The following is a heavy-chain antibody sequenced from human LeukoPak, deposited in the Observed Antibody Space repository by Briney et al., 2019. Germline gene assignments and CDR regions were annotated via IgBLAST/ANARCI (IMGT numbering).Heavy chain of an antibody. CDR2: IMPLFGTA. D-gene: IGHD4-17*01. V-gene: IGHV1-69*05. CDR3: ARDVHGDYGSGWFDP. CDR1: GGTFNNSA. J-gene: IGHJ5*02. Sequence: SSVKVSCKTSGGTFNNSAISWVRQASGQGLEWLGGIMPLFGTAGYAQKFQGRVTITKDESTRTVYLELTSLTSDDTAVYYCARDVHGDYGSGWFDPWGQGTLVSVSS.